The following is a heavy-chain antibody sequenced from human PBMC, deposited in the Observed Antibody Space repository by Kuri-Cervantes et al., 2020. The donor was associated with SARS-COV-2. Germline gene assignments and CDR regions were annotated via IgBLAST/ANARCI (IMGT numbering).Heavy chain of an antibody. V-gene: IGHV4-4*07. CDR3: ARDYYYDSSGYYYRFDY. J-gene: IGHJ4*02. CDR1: GGSISSYY. CDR2: IYTSGST. Sequence: ESLKISCTVSGGSISSYYWSWIRQPAGKGLEWIGRIYTSGSTNYNPSLKSRVTMSVDTSKNQFSLKLSSVTAADTAVYYCARDYYYDSSGYYYRFDYWGQGTLVTVSS. D-gene: IGHD3-22*01.